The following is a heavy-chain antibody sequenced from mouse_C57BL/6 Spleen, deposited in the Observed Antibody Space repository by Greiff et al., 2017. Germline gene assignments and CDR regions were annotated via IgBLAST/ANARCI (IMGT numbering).Heavy chain of an antibody. J-gene: IGHJ2*01. V-gene: IGHV1-69*01. D-gene: IGHD1-1*01. CDR3: AGGSSYLEVFDY. Sequence: VQLQQPGAELVMPGASVKLSCKASGYTFTSYWMHWVKQRPGQGLEWIGEIDPSDSYTNYNQKFKGKSTLTVDKSSSTAYMQLSSLTSEDSAVYYCAGGSSYLEVFDYWGQGTTLTVSS. CDR2: IDPSDSYT. CDR1: GYTFTSYW.